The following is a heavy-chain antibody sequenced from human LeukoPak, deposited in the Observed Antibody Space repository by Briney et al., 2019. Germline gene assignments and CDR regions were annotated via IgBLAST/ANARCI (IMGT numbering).Heavy chain of an antibody. CDR3: ARGARPLWGGDDWFDP. V-gene: IGHV4-59*12. J-gene: IGHJ5*02. CDR2: VYYSGST. Sequence: SETLSLTCTVSGGSISTYYWSWLRQPPGKGLEWIGYVYYSGSTNYNPSLKSRVTISADTSKNQFSLRLTSVTAADTAVYYCARGARPLWGGDDWFDPWGQGTLVTVSS. CDR1: GGSISTYY. D-gene: IGHD2-21*02.